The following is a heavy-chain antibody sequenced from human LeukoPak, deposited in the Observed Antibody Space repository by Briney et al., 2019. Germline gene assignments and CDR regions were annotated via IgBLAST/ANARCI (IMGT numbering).Heavy chain of an antibody. D-gene: IGHD6-19*01. V-gene: IGHV2-70*11. CDR3: AREGAVASRVYYYYYGMDV. J-gene: IGHJ6*02. CDR1: GFSLSTSGMC. Sequence: RESGPALVKPTQTLTLTCTFSGFSLSTSGMCVSWIRQPPGKALEWLARIDWDDDKYYSTSLKTRLTISKDTSKNQAVLTMTNMDPVDTATYYCAREGAVASRVYYYYYGMDVWGQGTTVTVSS. CDR2: IDWDDDK.